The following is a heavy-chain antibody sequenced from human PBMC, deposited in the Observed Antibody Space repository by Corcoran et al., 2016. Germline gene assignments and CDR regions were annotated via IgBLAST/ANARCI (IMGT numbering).Heavy chain of an antibody. CDR2: INHSGST. V-gene: IGHV4-34*01. J-gene: IGHJ5*02. Sequence: QVQLQQWGAGLLKPSETLSLTCAVYGGSFSGYYWSWIRQPPGKGLEWIGEINHSGSTNYTPYLKSRVTISVDTSKNQISLKLSSVTAADTAVHYCAREAVYDGAGSWEPFDPWGQGTLVTVSS. CDR3: AREAVYDGAGSWEPFDP. D-gene: IGHD3-10*01. CDR1: GGSFSGYY.